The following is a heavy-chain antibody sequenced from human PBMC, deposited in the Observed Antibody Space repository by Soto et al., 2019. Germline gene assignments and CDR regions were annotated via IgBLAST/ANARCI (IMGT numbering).Heavy chain of an antibody. CDR2: INPNSGGT. V-gene: IGHV1-2*04. Sequence: ASVKVSCKASGYTFTAYYMHSVRQAPGQGLEWIGWINPNSGGTNYAQKYQGWVTMTRDTSISTAYMELSRLRSDDTAVYYCARDLGYCSGGSCPTDYYGMDVWGQGTTVPVSS. D-gene: IGHD2-15*01. CDR1: GYTFTAYY. J-gene: IGHJ6*02. CDR3: ARDLGYCSGGSCPTDYYGMDV.